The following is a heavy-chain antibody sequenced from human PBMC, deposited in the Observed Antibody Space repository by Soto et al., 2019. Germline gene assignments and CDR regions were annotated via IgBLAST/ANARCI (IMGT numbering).Heavy chain of an antibody. V-gene: IGHV6-1*01. CDR3: TGITWFRGMEV. CDR1: GASVSSNSAG. CDR2: TYFKSKWNN. D-gene: IGHD3-10*01. J-gene: IGHJ6*02. Sequence: QTLSLTCVISGASVSSNSAGWNWIRQSPSRGLEWLGRTYFKSKWNNDYALSVKSRITINPDTSKNQFSLHLYSVTPEDTAVYYCTGITWFRGMEVWGQGTPVTVSS.